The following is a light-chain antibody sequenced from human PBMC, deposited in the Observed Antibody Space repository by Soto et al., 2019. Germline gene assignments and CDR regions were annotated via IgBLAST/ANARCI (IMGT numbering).Light chain of an antibody. V-gene: IGKV3-11*01. CDR3: QQRNIWPPVT. CDR2: GAF. J-gene: IGKJ5*01. CDR1: PSVNNY. Sequence: EIVLTQSPSTLSLSPGERATLSCRASPSVNNYLAWYQQKPGQPPRLLIYGAFNRAAGIPARFSGSGSGTDFTLTISSLEPEDSAVYYCQQRNIWPPVTFGQGTRLESK.